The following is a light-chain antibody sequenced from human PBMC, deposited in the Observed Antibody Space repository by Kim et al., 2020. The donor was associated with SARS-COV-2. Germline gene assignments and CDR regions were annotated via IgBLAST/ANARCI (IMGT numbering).Light chain of an antibody. Sequence: VSPGEGAAPSCRASQSVDNNLAWYQHKPGQSPSLLIFGASTRATGTPDRFSGSGSGTEFTLSISSLQSEDFAVYYCQQYHDYSWTFGQGTKVDIK. J-gene: IGKJ1*01. CDR3: QQYHDYSWT. CDR1: QSVDNN. V-gene: IGKV3-15*01. CDR2: GAS.